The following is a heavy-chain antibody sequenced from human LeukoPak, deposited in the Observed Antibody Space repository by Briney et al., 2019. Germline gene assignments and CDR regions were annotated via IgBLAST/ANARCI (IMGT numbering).Heavy chain of an antibody. V-gene: IGHV3-30-3*01. J-gene: IGHJ4*02. CDR2: ISYDGSNK. Sequence: GGSLRLSCAASGFTFSSYAMHWVRQAPGKGLEWVAVISYDGSNKYYADSVKGRFTISRDNSKNTLYLQMNSLRAEDTAVYYCARAPSYYDLTFDYWGQGTLVTVSS. D-gene: IGHD3-22*01. CDR1: GFTFSSYA. CDR3: ARAPSYYDLTFDY.